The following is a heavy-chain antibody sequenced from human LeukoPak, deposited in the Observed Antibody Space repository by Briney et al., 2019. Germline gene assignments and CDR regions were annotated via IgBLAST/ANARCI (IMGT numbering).Heavy chain of an antibody. CDR1: GFTFSSYG. Sequence: PGRSLRLSCAASGFTFSSYGMHWVRQAPGKGLEWVAVISYDGSNKYYADSVKGRFTISRDNSKNTLYLQMNSLRAEDTAVYFCARSEDATFYYYYMDVWGKGTTVTVSS. D-gene: IGHD1-26*01. CDR2: ISYDGSNK. CDR3: ARSEDATFYYYYMDV. V-gene: IGHV3-30*03. J-gene: IGHJ6*03.